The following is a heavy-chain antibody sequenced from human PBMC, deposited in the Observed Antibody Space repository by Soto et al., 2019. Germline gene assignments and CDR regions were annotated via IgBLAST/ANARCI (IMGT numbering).Heavy chain of an antibody. V-gene: IGHV3-23*01. D-gene: IGHD1-26*01. J-gene: IGHJ4*02. Sequence: GGSLRLSCAASGFTFSSYAMSWVRQAPGKGLEWVSAISGSGGSTYYADSVKGRFTISRDNSKNTLYLQMNSLRAEDTAVYYCAKGYPLEWELPHPFDYWGQGTLVTVSS. CDR3: AKGYPLEWELPHPFDY. CDR1: GFTFSSYA. CDR2: ISGSGGST.